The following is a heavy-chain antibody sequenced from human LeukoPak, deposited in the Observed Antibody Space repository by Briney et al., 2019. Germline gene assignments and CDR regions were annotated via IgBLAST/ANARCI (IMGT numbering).Heavy chain of an antibody. Sequence: GGSLRLSCAASGYTFTTYWIHWVRQAPGKGLVWVSLINSDGSNTGYADSVKGRFTISRDNAKNMVYLQMNSLRAEDTAVYYCIRVSSSSFDYWGQGPRVTVSS. CDR2: INSDGSNT. CDR1: GYTFTTYW. D-gene: IGHD6-13*01. J-gene: IGHJ4*02. V-gene: IGHV3-74*01. CDR3: IRVSSSSFDY.